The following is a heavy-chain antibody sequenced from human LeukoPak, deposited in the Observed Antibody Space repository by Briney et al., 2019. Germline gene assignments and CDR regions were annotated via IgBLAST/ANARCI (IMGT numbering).Heavy chain of an antibody. CDR2: INQSGRT. J-gene: IGHJ5*02. V-gene: IGHV4-39*07. Sequence: SETLSLTCTVSGGSISSSSYYWGWIRQPPGKGLEWIGEINQSGRTYYNPSLKSRGSISVDTSKNQYSLKLTSVTAADTAVYYCATRCPHCSGGSCYHSWFDPWGQGTLVTVSS. D-gene: IGHD2-15*01. CDR1: GGSISSSSYY. CDR3: ATRCPHCSGGSCYHSWFDP.